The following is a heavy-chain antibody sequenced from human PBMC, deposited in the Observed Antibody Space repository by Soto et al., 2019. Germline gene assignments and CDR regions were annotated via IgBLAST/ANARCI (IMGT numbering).Heavy chain of an antibody. J-gene: IGHJ4*02. Sequence: PGGSLRLSCAASGFSFSSHAMHWVRQAPGKGLEWVANINQDGSEKHYVDSVKGRFTISRDNAKNSLYLQMGSLTAEDSALYYCSPSLDYWGQGTLVTVSS. V-gene: IGHV3-7*01. CDR3: SPSLDY. CDR1: GFSFSSHA. CDR2: INQDGSEK.